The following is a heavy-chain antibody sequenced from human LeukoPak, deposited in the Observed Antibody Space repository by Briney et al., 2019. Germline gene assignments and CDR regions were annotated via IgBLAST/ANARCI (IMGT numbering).Heavy chain of an antibody. Sequence: GESLRLSCAASGFTFSSYSMNWVRQAPGKGLEWVSSISSSSSYIYYADSVKGRFTISRDNAKNSLYLQMNSLRAEDTAVYYCARDKGYYYGSGSPRRYDAFDIWGQGTMVTVSS. D-gene: IGHD3-10*01. CDR3: ARDKGYYYGSGSPRRYDAFDI. CDR2: ISSSSSYI. J-gene: IGHJ3*02. V-gene: IGHV3-21*01. CDR1: GFTFSSYS.